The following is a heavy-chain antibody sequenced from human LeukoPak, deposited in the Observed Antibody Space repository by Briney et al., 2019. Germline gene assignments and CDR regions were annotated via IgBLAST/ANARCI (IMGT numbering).Heavy chain of an antibody. CDR3: ARGARRGYSDY. CDR1: GFTFSIYC. D-gene: IGHD5-12*01. J-gene: IGHJ4*02. Sequence: GGSLRLSCAASGFTFSIYCMHWVRQAPGKGLVGVSRINSYGSSTSYAYSVKGRFTISRDNAQNTLYIQMNSLRAADTAVYYCARGARRGYSDYWGQGTLVTVSS. CDR2: INSYGSST. V-gene: IGHV3-74*01.